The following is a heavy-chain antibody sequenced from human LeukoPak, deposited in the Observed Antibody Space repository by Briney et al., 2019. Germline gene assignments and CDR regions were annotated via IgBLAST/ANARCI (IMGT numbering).Heavy chain of an antibody. CDR1: GYTFTSYG. V-gene: IGHV1-18*01. Sequence: ASVKVSCKASGYTFTSYGISWVRQAPGQGLEWMGWISAYNGNTNYAQKFQGRVTITADESTSTAYMELSSLRSEDTAVYYCARDNSGSYSHSFDYWGQGTLVTVSS. CDR3: ARDNSGSYSHSFDY. J-gene: IGHJ4*02. CDR2: ISAYNGNT. D-gene: IGHD1-26*01.